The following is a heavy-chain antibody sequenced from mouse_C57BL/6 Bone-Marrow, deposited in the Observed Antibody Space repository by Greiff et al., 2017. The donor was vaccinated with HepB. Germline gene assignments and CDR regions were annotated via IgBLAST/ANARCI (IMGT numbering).Heavy chain of an antibody. CDR2: INPNNGGT. CDR3: ARSNITSVVATDY. V-gene: IGHV1-26*01. D-gene: IGHD1-1*01. J-gene: IGHJ2*01. CDR1: GYTFTDYY. Sequence: VQLQQSGPELVKPGASVKISCKASGYTFTDYYMNWVKQSHGKSLEWIGDINPNNGGTSYIQKFKGKATLTVDKSSSTAYMELRSLTSEDSAVYYCARSNITSVVATDYWGQGTTLTVSS.